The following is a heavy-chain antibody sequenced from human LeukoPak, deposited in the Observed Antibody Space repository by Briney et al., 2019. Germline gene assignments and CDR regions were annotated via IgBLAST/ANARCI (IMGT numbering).Heavy chain of an antibody. CDR1: GFTFSTYS. CDR3: ARNDYGDYGIDY. D-gene: IGHD4-17*01. CDR2: ISRSASSI. V-gene: IGHV3-21*01. J-gene: IGHJ4*02. Sequence: NPGGSLRLSCASSGFTFSTYSMSWVRQAPGKGLEWVSYISRSASSIYHADSVKGRFTTSRDNAKNSLYLQMNSLRAEDTAIYFCARNDYGDYGIDYWGQGTLVTVSS.